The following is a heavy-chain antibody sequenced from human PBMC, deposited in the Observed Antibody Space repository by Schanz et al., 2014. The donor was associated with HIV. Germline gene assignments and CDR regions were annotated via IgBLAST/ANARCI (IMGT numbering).Heavy chain of an antibody. Sequence: QVQLVESGGGVVQPGRSLRLSCAGSGFSFDTFGIHWARQAPGKGLEWLAVISYDGRNKKFANSVKGRFTISRDNSKNTLYLQMNSLRAEDTSVYYCARGFQGFDYWGQGTLVTVSS. CDR3: ARGFQGFDY. CDR1: GFSFDTFG. J-gene: IGHJ4*02. V-gene: IGHV3-30*03. D-gene: IGHD3-10*01. CDR2: ISYDGRNK.